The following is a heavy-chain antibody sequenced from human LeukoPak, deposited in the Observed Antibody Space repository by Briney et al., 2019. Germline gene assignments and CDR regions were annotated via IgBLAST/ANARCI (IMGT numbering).Heavy chain of an antibody. CDR3: ANGRDGYNFDY. J-gene: IGHJ4*02. D-gene: IGHD5-24*01. CDR2: ISGSGGTT. CDR1: GFTFSSYA. V-gene: IGHV3-23*01. Sequence: GGSLRLSCAASGFTFSSYAMTWVRQVPGKGLEWVSDISGSGGTTYYTDSVKGRFTISRDNSKNTLYLQMNSLRAEDTAVYYCANGRDGYNFDYWGQGTLVTVSS.